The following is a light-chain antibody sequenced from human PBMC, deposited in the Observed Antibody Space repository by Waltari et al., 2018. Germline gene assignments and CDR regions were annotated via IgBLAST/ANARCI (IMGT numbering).Light chain of an antibody. V-gene: IGKV3-11*01. CDR2: DAS. CDR3: QQRSNWPPLT. J-gene: IGKJ4*01. Sequence: EIVLTQSTATLSLSPGERATLSCRASQSVSSYLAWYQQKPGQAPRLLIYDASNRATGIPARFSGSWAGTDFTLTISSLEPEDFAVYYCQQRSNWPPLTFGGGTKVEIK. CDR1: QSVSSY.